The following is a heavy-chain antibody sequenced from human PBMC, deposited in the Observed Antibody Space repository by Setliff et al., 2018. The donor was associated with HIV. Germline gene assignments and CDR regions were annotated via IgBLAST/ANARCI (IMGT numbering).Heavy chain of an antibody. CDR2: ISPDGRST. D-gene: IGHD2-2*01. J-gene: IGHJ3*02. CDR3: ALVGGNTVPPDGFDI. V-gene: IGHV3-74*01. Sequence: GGSLRLSCAASGFTFNNYWMNWVRQVPGKGLVWVARISPDGRSTTHADAVKGRFTISRDNAKNTLYLHMNSLRAEDTSVYHCALVGGNTVPPDGFDIWGQGTMVTVSS. CDR1: GFTFNNYW.